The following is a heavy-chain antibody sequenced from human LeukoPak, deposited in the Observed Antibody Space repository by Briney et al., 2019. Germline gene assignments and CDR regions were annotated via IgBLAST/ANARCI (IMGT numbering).Heavy chain of an antibody. D-gene: IGHD5-24*01. J-gene: IGHJ3*02. CDR1: GFTFDDYA. CDR2: ISWNSGSI. CDR3: AKDTEMATITGITAVGAFDI. V-gene: IGHV3-9*01. Sequence: GGSLRLSCAASGFTFDDYAMHWVRQAPGKGLEWVSGISWNSGSIGYADSVKGRFTISRGNAKNSLYLQMNSLRAEDTALYYCAKDTEMATITGITAVGAFDIWGQGTMVTVSS.